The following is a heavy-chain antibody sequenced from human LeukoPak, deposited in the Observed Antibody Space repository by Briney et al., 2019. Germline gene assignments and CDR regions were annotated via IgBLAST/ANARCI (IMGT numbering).Heavy chain of an antibody. CDR2: ISGSGTTM. CDR3: AREGTSGTYKDY. J-gene: IGHJ4*02. CDR1: GFTFSNYY. D-gene: IGHD3-10*01. Sequence: PGGSLRLSCAASGFTFSNYYMNWIRQAPGKGLEWVSYISGSGTTMYYADSVKGRFTISRDNAKNSLYMQMNSLRAEDTAVYYCAREGTSGTYKDYWSQGTLVTVSS. V-gene: IGHV3-11*01.